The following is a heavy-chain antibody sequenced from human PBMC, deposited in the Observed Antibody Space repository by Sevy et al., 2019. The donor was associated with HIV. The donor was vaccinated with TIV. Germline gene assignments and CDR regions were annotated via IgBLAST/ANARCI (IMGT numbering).Heavy chain of an antibody. CDR3: ARESIGAVGDFDY. Sequence: SETLSLTCTVSGSSISNYFWSWIRQPPGKGLEWIGYIYYSGSTNYNPSLKSRVTISVDTSKNQFSLKLSSVTAADTAVYYCARESIGAVGDFDYWGQGTLVTVSS. D-gene: IGHD6-13*01. V-gene: IGHV4-59*12. CDR2: IYYSGST. CDR1: GSSISNYF. J-gene: IGHJ4*02.